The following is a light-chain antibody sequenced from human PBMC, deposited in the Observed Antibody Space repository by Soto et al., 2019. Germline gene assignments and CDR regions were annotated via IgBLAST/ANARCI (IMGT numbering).Light chain of an antibody. CDR2: DAS. CDR3: QQYDNLPYT. CDR1: QDIGNY. V-gene: IGKV1-33*01. J-gene: IGKJ2*01. Sequence: DIQMTQSPSSLSASVGDRVTITCQASQDIGNYLNWYQQKPGKAPKLLIYDASYLETRGVPSRFSGSGSGTDFTFTISSLQPEDIATYYCQQYDNLPYTFGQGTKLEIK.